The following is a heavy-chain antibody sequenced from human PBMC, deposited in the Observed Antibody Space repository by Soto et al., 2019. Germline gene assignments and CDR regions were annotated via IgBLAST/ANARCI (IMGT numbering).Heavy chain of an antibody. Sequence: VQLLESGGGLVQPGGSLRLSCAASGFTFSSYAMSWVRQAPGKGLEWVSAISGSGGSTYYADSVKGRFTISRDNSKNTLYLQMNSLRAEDTAVYYCAKDEYYYDSSGYYYGGNWFDPWGQGTLVTVSS. CDR3: AKDEYYYDSSGYYYGGNWFDP. D-gene: IGHD3-22*01. CDR2: ISGSGGST. J-gene: IGHJ5*02. V-gene: IGHV3-23*01. CDR1: GFTFSSYA.